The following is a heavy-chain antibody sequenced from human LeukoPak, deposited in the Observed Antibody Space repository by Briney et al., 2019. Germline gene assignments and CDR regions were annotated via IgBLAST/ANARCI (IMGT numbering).Heavy chain of an antibody. CDR3: ARLPAAGNYYYYYYMDV. CDR1: GGSISSYY. V-gene: IGHV4-34*01. D-gene: IGHD6-13*01. J-gene: IGHJ6*03. CDR2: INHSGST. Sequence: SETLSLTCTVSGGSISSYYWSWIRQPPGKGLEWIGEINHSGSTNYNPSLKSRVTISVDTSKNQFSLKLSSVTAADTAVYYCARLPAAGNYYYYYYMDVWGKGTTVTISS.